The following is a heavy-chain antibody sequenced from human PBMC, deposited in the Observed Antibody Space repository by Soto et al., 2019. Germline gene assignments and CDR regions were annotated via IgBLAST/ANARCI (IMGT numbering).Heavy chain of an antibody. V-gene: IGHV4-34*01. CDR3: ARGQKRFLEWLRATYYYYYMDV. J-gene: IGHJ6*03. D-gene: IGHD3-3*01. Sequence: SETLSLTCAVYGGSFSGYYWSWIRQPPGKGLEWIGEINHSGSTNYNPSLKSRVTISVDTSKNQFSLKLSSVTAADTAVYYCARGQKRFLEWLRATYYYYYMDVWGKGTTVTVSS. CDR2: INHSGST. CDR1: GGSFSGYY.